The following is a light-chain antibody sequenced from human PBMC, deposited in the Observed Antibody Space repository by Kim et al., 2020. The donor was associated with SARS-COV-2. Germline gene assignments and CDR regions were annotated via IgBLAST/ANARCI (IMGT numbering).Light chain of an antibody. CDR3: QQYGTLPYT. CDR2: GTS. J-gene: IGKJ2*01. CDR1: QSVNSRN. V-gene: IGKV3-20*01. Sequence: EIVLTQSPGTLSLSPGERATLSCRASQSVNSRNLAWYQVKPGQAPRLLIFGTSNWATGVPDRFSGSGSGTDFTLTISSLEPEDFAVYYCQQYGTLPYTFGQGTKLEI.